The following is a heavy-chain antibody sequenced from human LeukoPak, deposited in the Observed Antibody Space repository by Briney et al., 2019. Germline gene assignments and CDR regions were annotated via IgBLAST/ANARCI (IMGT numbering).Heavy chain of an antibody. CDR1: GFTFTKHW. Sequence: GGSLRLSCEATGFTFTKHWMSWVRQTIGKGLECVAKIREDGNEKHYVDSVEGRFTISRDNAKNSLFLQMNDLRVDDTAVYYCVRDYRGGWNDYWGQGTLVTVSS. V-gene: IGHV3-7*01. J-gene: IGHJ4*02. CDR2: IREDGNEK. CDR3: VRDYRGGWNDY. D-gene: IGHD1-26*01.